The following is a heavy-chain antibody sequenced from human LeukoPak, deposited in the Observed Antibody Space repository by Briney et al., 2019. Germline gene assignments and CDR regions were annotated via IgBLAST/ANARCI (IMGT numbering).Heavy chain of an antibody. Sequence: ASVKVSCKASGYTFTSYDINWVRQATGQGLEWMGWMNPNSGNTGYAQKFQGRATMTRNTSISTAYMELSSLRSEDTAVYYCARARPLVVPAAMGYYYGMDVWGQGTTVTVSS. CDR2: MNPNSGNT. J-gene: IGHJ6*02. D-gene: IGHD2-2*01. CDR3: ARARPLVVPAAMGYYYGMDV. V-gene: IGHV1-8*01. CDR1: GYTFTSYD.